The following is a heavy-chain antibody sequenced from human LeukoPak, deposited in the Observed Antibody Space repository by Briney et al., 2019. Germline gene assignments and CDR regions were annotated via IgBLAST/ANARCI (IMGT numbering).Heavy chain of an antibody. V-gene: IGHV3-49*04. Sequence: GGSLRLSCTASGLSFDDYGMSWVRQAPGKGLEWIGFIRSKAYGGTTEYAASVKGRFTISRDDSKSIAYLQMNSLKTEDTAVYYCTRDAPWEVANYWGQGTLVTVSS. CDR3: TRDAPWEVANY. CDR1: GLSFDDYG. D-gene: IGHD2-15*01. CDR2: IRSKAYGGTT. J-gene: IGHJ4*02.